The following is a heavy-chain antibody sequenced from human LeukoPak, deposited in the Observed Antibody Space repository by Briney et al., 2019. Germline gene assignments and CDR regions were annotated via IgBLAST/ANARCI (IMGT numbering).Heavy chain of an antibody. CDR1: GGTFSSYA. V-gene: IGHV1-69*13. D-gene: IGHD5-24*01. Sequence: ASVKVSCKASGGTFSSYAISWVRQAPGQGLEWMGGIIPIFGTANYAQKFQGRVTITADESTRTAYMELSSLRSEDTAVYYCARSPKRWLQFGYFDYWGQGTLVTVSS. CDR3: ARSPKRWLQFGYFDY. CDR2: IIPIFGTA. J-gene: IGHJ4*02.